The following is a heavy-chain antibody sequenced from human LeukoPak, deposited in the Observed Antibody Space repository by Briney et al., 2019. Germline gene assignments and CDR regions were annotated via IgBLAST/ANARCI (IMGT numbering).Heavy chain of an antibody. CDR2: IYYSGSA. V-gene: IGHV4-59*01. D-gene: IGHD3-10*01. J-gene: IGHJ5*02. Sequence: SETLSPTCTVSGGSISSYYWSWIRQPPGKGLEWIGYIYYSGSANYNPSLKSRVTISVDTSKNQFSLKLSSVTAADTAVYYCARLHARRYTYYYGSGSYLHWFDPWGQGTLVTVSS. CDR3: ARLHARRYTYYYGSGSYLHWFDP. CDR1: GGSISSYY.